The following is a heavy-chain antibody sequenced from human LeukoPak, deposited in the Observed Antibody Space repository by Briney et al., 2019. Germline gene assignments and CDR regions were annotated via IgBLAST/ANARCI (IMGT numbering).Heavy chain of an antibody. CDR1: GGSISSYY. CDR3: ARHYCNGGSCYSFNY. J-gene: IGHJ4*02. Sequence: SETLSLTCTVSGGSISSYYWSWIRQPPGKGLEWIGYVYSSGSTIYNPPLKSRVTISVDTYKNQFSLKLSSVTAADTAVYYCARHYCNGGSCYSFNYWGQGALVTVSS. CDR2: VYSSGST. D-gene: IGHD2-15*01. V-gene: IGHV4-59*01.